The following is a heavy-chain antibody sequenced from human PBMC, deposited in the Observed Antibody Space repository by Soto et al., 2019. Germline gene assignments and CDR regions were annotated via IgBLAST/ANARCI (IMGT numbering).Heavy chain of an antibody. CDR1: GFTFGDYA. J-gene: IGHJ6*02. CDR2: IRSKAYGGTT. Sequence: PGGSLRLSCTASGFTFGDYAMSWFRQAPGKGLEWVGFIRSKAYGGTTEYAASVKGRFTISRDDSKSIAYLQMNSRKTEDTAVYYCTRDRRYYGMDVWGQGTTVTVSS. CDR3: TRDRRYYGMDV. V-gene: IGHV3-49*03.